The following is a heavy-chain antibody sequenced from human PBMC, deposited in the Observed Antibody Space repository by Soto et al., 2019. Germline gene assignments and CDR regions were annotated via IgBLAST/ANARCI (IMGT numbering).Heavy chain of an antibody. Sequence: SSETLSLTCAVYGGSFSGYYWSWIRQPPGKGLEWIGEINHSGSTNYNPSLKSRVTISVDTSKNQFSLKLSSVTAADTAVYYCASSGSFPLPDYYYYGMDVWGQGTTVTVSS. J-gene: IGHJ6*02. CDR3: ASSGSFPLPDYYYYGMDV. CDR1: GGSFSGYY. V-gene: IGHV4-34*01. D-gene: IGHD1-26*01. CDR2: INHSGST.